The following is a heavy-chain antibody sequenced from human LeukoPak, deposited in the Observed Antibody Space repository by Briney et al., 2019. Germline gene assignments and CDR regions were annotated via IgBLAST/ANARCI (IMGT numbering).Heavy chain of an antibody. J-gene: IGHJ4*02. CDR2: IKSDGSTT. CDR1: GFNFSNYW. V-gene: IGHV3-74*01. Sequence: GGSLRLSCAASGFNFSNYWMHWVRQAPGKGLVWVSRIKSDGSTTAYADSVKGRFTISRDNAKNTLYLQMNSLRAEDTAVYHCARDWGYSYGLDYWGQGTLATVSS. D-gene: IGHD5-18*01. CDR3: ARDWGYSYGLDY.